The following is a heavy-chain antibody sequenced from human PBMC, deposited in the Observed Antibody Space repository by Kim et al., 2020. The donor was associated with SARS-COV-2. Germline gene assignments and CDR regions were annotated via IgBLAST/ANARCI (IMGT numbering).Heavy chain of an antibody. CDR3: ARLQFETPKRMLGTVLIRGSYFFDL. CDR2: ISQGGST. D-gene: IGHD3-10*01. Sequence: SETLSLTCAVSGVSISSNDWWSWVRQTPKKGLEWIGDISQGGSTTYNPDLRGRFTMSVDKSRNQLSLRLTSATVADTARYHCARLQFETPKRMLGTVLIRGSYFFDLWGPGTLVTVSS. J-gene: IGHJ4*02. CDR1: GVSISSNDW. V-gene: IGHV4-4*02.